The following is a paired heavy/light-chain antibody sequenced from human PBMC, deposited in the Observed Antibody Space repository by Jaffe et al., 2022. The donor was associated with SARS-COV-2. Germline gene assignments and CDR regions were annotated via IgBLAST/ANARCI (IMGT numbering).Heavy chain of an antibody. CDR1: GFTFSSYA. CDR3: VRSIAAAGMDYYYYYGMDV. J-gene: IGHJ6*02. V-gene: IGHV3-64D*09. Sequence: EVQLVESGGGLVQPGGSLRLSCSASGFTFSSYAMHWVRQAPGKGLEYVSAISSNGGSTYYADSVKGRFTISRDNSKNTLYLQMSSLRAEDTAVYYCVRSIAAAGMDYYYYYGMDVWGQGTTVTVSS. CDR2: ISSNGGST. D-gene: IGHD6-13*01.
Light chain of an antibody. CDR2: AAS. V-gene: IGKV1-9*01. J-gene: IGKJ3*01. Sequence: DIQLTQSPSFLSASVGDRVTITCRASQGISSYLAWYQQKPGKAPKLLIYAASTLQSGVPSRFSGSGSGTEFTLTISSLQPEDFATYYCQQLNSYPFTFGPGTKVDIK. CDR1: QGISSY. CDR3: QQLNSYPFT.